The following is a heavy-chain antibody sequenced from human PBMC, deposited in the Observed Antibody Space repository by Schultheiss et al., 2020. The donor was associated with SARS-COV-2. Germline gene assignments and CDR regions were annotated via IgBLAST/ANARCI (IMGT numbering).Heavy chain of an antibody. J-gene: IGHJ4*02. CDR3: ARAPRGGSGWYNY. CDR2: INPNSGGT. Sequence: ASVKVSCKASGYTFTGYYMHWVRQAPGQGLEWMGWINPNSGGTNYAQKFQGRVTITADESTSTAYMELSSLRSDDTAVYYCARAPRGGSGWYNYWGQGTLVTVSS. V-gene: IGHV1-2*02. D-gene: IGHD6-19*01. CDR1: GYTFTGYY.